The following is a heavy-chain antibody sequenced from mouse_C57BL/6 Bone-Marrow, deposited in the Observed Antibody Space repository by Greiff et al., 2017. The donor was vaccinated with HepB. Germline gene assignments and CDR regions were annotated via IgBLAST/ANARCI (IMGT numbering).Heavy chain of an antibody. D-gene: IGHD2-1*01. CDR3: ARREIYYGNYGFAY. V-gene: IGHV1-18*01. J-gene: IGHJ3*01. Sequence: EVQLQQSGPELVKPGASVKIPCKASGYTFNDYNMDWVKQSHGKSLEWIGDINPNNGGTIYNQKFKGKATLTVDKSSSTAYMELRSLTSEDTAVYYCARREIYYGNYGFAYWGQGTLVTVSA. CDR1: GYTFNDYN. CDR2: INPNNGGT.